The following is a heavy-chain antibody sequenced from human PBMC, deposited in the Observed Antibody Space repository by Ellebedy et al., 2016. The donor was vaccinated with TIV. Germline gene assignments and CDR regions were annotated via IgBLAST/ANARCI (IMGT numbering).Heavy chain of an antibody. CDR1: GGSISISNYY. Sequence: MPGGSLRLSCTVSGGSISISNYYWIWIRQPPGKGLEWIGTINYSGTTYYNPSLKSRLAISVDTSKNQFSLKLSYVTAEDTAVYYCAIRNYPNAFDFWGLGAMVTVSS. V-gene: IGHV4-39*01. CDR2: INYSGTT. CDR3: AIRNYPNAFDF. D-gene: IGHD1-7*01. J-gene: IGHJ3*01.